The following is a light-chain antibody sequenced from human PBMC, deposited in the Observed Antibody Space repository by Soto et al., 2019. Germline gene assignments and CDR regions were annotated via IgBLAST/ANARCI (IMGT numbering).Light chain of an antibody. CDR1: QSVSSN. Sequence: EIVMTQSPATLSVSPGERATLSCRASQSVSSNLAWYQQKPGQPPRLLIYGASTRATGIPARFSGSGSGTEFTLTISSLQSEDFAVYYCQQYNNWPTRFGQGTKVEIK. CDR3: QQYNNWPTR. J-gene: IGKJ1*01. V-gene: IGKV3-15*01. CDR2: GAS.